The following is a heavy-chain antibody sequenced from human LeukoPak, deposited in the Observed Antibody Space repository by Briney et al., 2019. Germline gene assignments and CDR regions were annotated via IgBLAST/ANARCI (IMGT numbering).Heavy chain of an antibody. D-gene: IGHD3-9*01. Sequence: DPGRSLRLSCAASGFTFDDYAMHWVRHAPGKGLEWVSGISWNSGSIDYADSVKGRFTISRDNAKNSLYLQMNSLRAEDTALYYCAKDNYDILTAADYWGQGTLVTVSS. V-gene: IGHV3-9*01. CDR3: AKDNYDILTAADY. J-gene: IGHJ4*02. CDR2: ISWNSGSI. CDR1: GFTFDDYA.